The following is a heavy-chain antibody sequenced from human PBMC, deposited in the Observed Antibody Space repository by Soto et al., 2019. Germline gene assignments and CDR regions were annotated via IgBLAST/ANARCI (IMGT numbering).Heavy chain of an antibody. V-gene: IGHV3-11*05. J-gene: IGHJ4*02. CDR1: GFTFSDYY. CDR2: ISSSSSYT. Sequence: GGSLRLSCAASGFTFSDYYMSWIRQAPGKGLEWVSYISSSSSYTNYADSVKGRFTISRDNAKNSLFLQMNSLRAEDTAVYYCARAMYYYDGSVYIGYWGQGTLVTVSS. CDR3: ARAMYYYDGSVYIGY. D-gene: IGHD3-22*01.